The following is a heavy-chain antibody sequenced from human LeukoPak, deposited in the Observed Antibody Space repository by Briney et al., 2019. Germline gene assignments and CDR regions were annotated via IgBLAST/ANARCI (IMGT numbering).Heavy chain of an antibody. Sequence: SVTVSYKASGGTFSSYAFSWVRQAPGQGLEWMGGIIPIVGTTNYAQMFQGRVTITADESTSTACMELSSLRSEDTAVYYCARGGYYYDSSGYSHLPDYWGQGTLVTVS. CDR1: GGTFSSYA. CDR2: IIPIVGTT. J-gene: IGHJ4*02. D-gene: IGHD3-22*01. CDR3: ARGGYYYDSSGYSHLPDY. V-gene: IGHV1-69*13.